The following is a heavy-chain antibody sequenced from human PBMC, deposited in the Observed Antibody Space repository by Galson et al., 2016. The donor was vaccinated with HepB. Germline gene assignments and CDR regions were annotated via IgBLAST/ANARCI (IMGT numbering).Heavy chain of an antibody. J-gene: IGHJ4*02. CDR1: GDTFSSFA. CDR3: ARETHGGHYDEN. V-gene: IGHV1-69*06. D-gene: IGHD4-23*01. Sequence: SVKVSCKASGDTFSSFAISWVRQAPGQGPEWMGGIIPLFGTANYAEKFQGRVTITADRSTSTAYMELSSLRSEDTALYYCARETHGGHYDENWGQGTLVIVSS. CDR2: IIPLFGTA.